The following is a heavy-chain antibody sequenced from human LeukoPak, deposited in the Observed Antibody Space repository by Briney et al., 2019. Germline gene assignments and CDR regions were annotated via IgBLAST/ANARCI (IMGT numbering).Heavy chain of an antibody. J-gene: IGHJ4*02. Sequence: NSSETLSLTCTVSGVSISSGGYYWSWLRQPPGKGLEWIGYIYHSGSTYYNPSLKSRVTISVDRSKNQFSLKLSSVTAADTAVYYCAGRPVDTAMVTFRFWDYWGQGTLVTVSS. V-gene: IGHV4-30-2*01. CDR1: GVSISSGGYY. CDR3: AGRPVDTAMVTFRFWDY. D-gene: IGHD5-18*01. CDR2: IYHSGST.